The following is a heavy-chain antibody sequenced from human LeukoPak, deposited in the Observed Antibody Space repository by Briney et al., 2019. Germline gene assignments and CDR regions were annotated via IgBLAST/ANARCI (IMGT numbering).Heavy chain of an antibody. CDR3: ARGETHSSSSFWGYYYYYMDV. Sequence: ASVKVSCKASGYSFNSQGMNWVRQPPGQGLEWMGWINTNTGNPTYAQGFTGRFVFSLDTSVSTAYLQISSLKAEDTAVYYCARGETHSSSSFWGYYYYYMDVWGKGTTVTVSS. CDR1: GYSFNSQG. J-gene: IGHJ6*03. V-gene: IGHV7-4-1*02. CDR2: INTNTGNP. D-gene: IGHD6-6*01.